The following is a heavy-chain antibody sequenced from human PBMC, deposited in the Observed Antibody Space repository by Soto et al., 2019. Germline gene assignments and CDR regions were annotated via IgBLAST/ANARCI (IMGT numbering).Heavy chain of an antibody. CDR2: INHSGST. Sequence: LSLTCAVYGGSFSGYYWSWIRQPPGKGLEWIGEINHSGSTNYNPSLKSRVTISVDTSKNQFSLKLSSVTAADTAVYYCARYGGAIGMDVWGQGTTVTVSS. V-gene: IGHV4-34*01. CDR3: ARYGGAIGMDV. CDR1: GGSFSGYY. J-gene: IGHJ6*02. D-gene: IGHD3-16*01.